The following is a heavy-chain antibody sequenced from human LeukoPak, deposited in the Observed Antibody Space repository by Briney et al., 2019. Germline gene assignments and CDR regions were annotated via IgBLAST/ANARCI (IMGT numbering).Heavy chain of an antibody. CDR3: AREGYSSRPGAFDI. V-gene: IGHV4-59*01. D-gene: IGHD2-15*01. CDR1: GGSISSYY. Sequence: SETLSLTCTVSGGSISSYYWSWIRQPPGKGLEWIGYNYYSGSTNYNPSLKSRVTISVDTSKNQFSLKLSSVTAADTAVYYCAREGYSSRPGAFDIWGQGTMVSVSS. J-gene: IGHJ3*02. CDR2: NYYSGST.